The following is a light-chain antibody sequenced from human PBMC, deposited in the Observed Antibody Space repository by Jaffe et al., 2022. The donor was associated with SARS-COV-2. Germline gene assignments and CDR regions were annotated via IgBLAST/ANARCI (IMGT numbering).Light chain of an antibody. CDR1: SFNIGAGYD. J-gene: IGLJ1*01. CDR3: HSYDISLNDYV. V-gene: IGLV1-40*01. CDR2: DNN. Sequence: QSMLTQPPSVSGAPGQRVTISCTGSSFNIGAGYDVHWYQQLPGTAPRLVIYDNNKRPSGVPDRFSASKSGTSASLAISGLQAEDEADYYCHSYDISLNDYVFGDGTKVTVL.